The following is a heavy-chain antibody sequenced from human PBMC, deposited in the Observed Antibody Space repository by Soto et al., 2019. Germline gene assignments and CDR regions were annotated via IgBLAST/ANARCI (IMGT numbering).Heavy chain of an antibody. CDR2: IYYSGST. CDR1: GVSISSGDYY. V-gene: IGHV4-30-4*01. J-gene: IGHJ6*02. CDR3: ARDRDWPRAKHYYGMDV. D-gene: IGHD2-21*01. Sequence: PSETLSLTCTVSGVSISSGDYYWSWIRQPPGKGLEWIGYIYYSGSTYYNPSLKSRVTISVDTSKNQFSLKLSSVTAADTAVYYCARDRDWPRAKHYYGMDVWGQGTTVTVSS.